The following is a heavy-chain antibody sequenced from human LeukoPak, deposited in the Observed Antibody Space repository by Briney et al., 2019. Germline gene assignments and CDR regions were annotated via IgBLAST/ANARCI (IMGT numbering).Heavy chain of an antibody. J-gene: IGHJ4*02. CDR2: INPSVGSA. V-gene: IGHV1-46*01. CDR3: ARGWEMASKAPFDY. CDR1: GYTFTRYY. D-gene: IGHD5-24*01. Sequence: GASVKVSCKASGYTFTRYYMHWVRQAPGQGLEWMGIINPSVGSASYSQKFRGRVTMTRDTSTSTVYMELSSLRSEDTAVYYCARGWEMASKAPFDYWGQGTLVTVSS.